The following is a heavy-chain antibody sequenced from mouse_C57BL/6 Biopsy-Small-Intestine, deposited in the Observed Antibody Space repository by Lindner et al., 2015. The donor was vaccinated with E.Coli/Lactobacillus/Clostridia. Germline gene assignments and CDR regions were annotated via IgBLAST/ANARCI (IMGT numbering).Heavy chain of an antibody. D-gene: IGHD1-1*01. CDR1: GYTFTSYG. CDR3: AREIGGSSQYYSDY. CDR2: IYPRSGKT. J-gene: IGHJ2*01. V-gene: IGHV1-81*01. Sequence: VQLQESGAELARPGASVKLSCKASGYTFTSYGISWVKQRTGQGLEWIGEIYPRSGKTYYNEKFKGKATLTADKSSSTAYMELRSLTSEDSAVYFCAREIGGSSQYYSDYWGQGTTLTVSS.